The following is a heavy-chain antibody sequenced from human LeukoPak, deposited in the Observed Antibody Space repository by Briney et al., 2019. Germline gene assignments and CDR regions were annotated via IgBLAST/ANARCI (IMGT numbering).Heavy chain of an antibody. CDR3: AKGQSSGWYSTDY. CDR1: GFTFSSYW. D-gene: IGHD6-19*01. J-gene: IGHJ4*02. Sequence: GGSLRLSCAASGFTFSSYWVSWVRQAPGKGLEWVANIKQDGSEKYYVDSVKGRFTISRDNAKNFLYLQMNSLRNEDTALYYCAKGQSSGWYSTDYWGQGTLVTVSS. V-gene: IGHV3-7*03. CDR2: IKQDGSEK.